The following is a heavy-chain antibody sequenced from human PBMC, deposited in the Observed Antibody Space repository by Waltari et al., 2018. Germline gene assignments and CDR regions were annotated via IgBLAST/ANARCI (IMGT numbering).Heavy chain of an antibody. V-gene: IGHV4-34*12. CDR3: ARAYDILTDSLDY. D-gene: IGHD3-9*01. CDR2: IIHHGST. J-gene: IGHJ4*02. CDR1: GGSFSGYY. Sequence: QVQLQQWGAGLLKPSETLSLTCAVYGGSFSGYYWSWIRQPPGEGLEWIGDIIHHGSTNYNPSLKSRVTISVDTSKNQFSLKLSSVTAADTAVYYCARAYDILTDSLDYWGQGTLVTVSS.